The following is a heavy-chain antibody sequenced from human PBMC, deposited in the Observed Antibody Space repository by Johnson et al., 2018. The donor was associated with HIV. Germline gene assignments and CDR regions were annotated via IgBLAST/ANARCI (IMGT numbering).Heavy chain of an antibody. CDR2: ISYDGSDK. Sequence: QVQLVESGGGVVQPGRSLRLSCAASGFTFSNYAMHWVRQAPGKGLEWVALISYDGSDKYHADSVKGRFTISRDNAKNSLYLQMNSLRAEDTALYYCARVGEYCSSTSCSGAFDIWG. J-gene: IGHJ3*02. CDR1: GFTFSNYA. V-gene: IGHV3-30*04. CDR3: ARVGEYCSSTSCSGAFDI. D-gene: IGHD2-2*01.